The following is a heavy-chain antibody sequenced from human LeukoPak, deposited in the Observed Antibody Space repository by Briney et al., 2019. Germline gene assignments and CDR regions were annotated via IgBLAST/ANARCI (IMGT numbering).Heavy chain of an antibody. V-gene: IGHV3-23*01. Sequence: GGSLRLSGAASGFTFSSYAMSWVRQAPGKGLEWVSAISGSGGSTYYAESVKGRFTISRDNSKNTLYLQMNRLRAEDTAVYYCSKANSAGIAAPYYLDDWGQGTLVTVSS. J-gene: IGHJ4*02. CDR2: ISGSGGST. CDR3: SKANSAGIAAPYYLDD. CDR1: GFTFSSYA. D-gene: IGHD6-13*01.